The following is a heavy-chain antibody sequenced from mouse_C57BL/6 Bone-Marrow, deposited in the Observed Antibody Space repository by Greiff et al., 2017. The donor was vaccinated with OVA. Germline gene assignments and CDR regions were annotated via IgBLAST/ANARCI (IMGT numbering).Heavy chain of an antibody. D-gene: IGHD3-2*02. J-gene: IGHJ4*01. Sequence: QVQLKQSGPELVKPGASVKISCKASGYAFSSSWMNWVKQRPGKGLEWIGRIYPGDGDTNYNGKFKGKATLTADKSSSTAYMQLSSLTSEDSAVYFCARPLRLLYYYAMDYWGQGTSVTVSS. CDR1: GYAFSSSW. V-gene: IGHV1-82*01. CDR3: ARPLRLLYYYAMDY. CDR2: IYPGDGDT.